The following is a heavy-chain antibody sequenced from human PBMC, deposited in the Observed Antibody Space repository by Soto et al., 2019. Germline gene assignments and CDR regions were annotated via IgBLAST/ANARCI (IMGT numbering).Heavy chain of an antibody. CDR3: ARGRGIVATINRSLLFDY. J-gene: IGHJ4*02. V-gene: IGHV4-31*02. Sequence: GSTYYNPSLKSRVTISVDTSKNQFSLKLSSVTAADTAVYSCARGRGIVATINRSLLFDYWGQGTLVTVSS. CDR2: GST. D-gene: IGHD5-12*01.